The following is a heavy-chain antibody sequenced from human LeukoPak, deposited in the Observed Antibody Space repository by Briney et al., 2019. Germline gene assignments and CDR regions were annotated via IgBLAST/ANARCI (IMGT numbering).Heavy chain of an antibody. Sequence: SETLSLTCTVSGGSMSSYYWSWIRLPPGKGLEWIGNIYYSGTSNYHPFLRSRVTMSVDVSKNQFSLRLSSVTAADTAMYFCARAYSRSYSHFDDWGQGTLVTVSS. D-gene: IGHD1-26*01. CDR3: ARAYSRSYSHFDD. J-gene: IGHJ4*02. CDR1: GGSMSSYY. V-gene: IGHV4-59*08. CDR2: IYYSGTS.